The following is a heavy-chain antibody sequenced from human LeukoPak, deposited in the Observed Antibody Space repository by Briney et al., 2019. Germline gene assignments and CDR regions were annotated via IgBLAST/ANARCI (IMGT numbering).Heavy chain of an antibody. CDR3: GRDVGP. J-gene: IGHJ5*02. V-gene: IGHV3-21*04. CDR1: GFTFSTYN. CDR2: ITSSSRYI. Sequence: GGSLRLSCAASGFTFSTYNMNWVRQAPGKRLEWVSSITSSSRYIYYADSVKGRFTISRDSSKNTMYLQMNSLRVEDTAMYYCGRDVGPWGQGTLVTVSS.